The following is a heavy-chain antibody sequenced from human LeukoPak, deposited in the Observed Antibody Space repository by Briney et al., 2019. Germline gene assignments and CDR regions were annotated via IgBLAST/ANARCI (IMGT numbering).Heavy chain of an antibody. CDR3: AREEGAPIAAADV. V-gene: IGHV1-18*01. Sequence: ASVTVSCTASGYTFTTYYISWVRHAPGQGLEWMGWISAYNGNTNYAQKFQGRVTMTTDTSTSTAYMELRRLRSDDTAVYYCAREEGAPIAAADVWGLGTMVTVSS. CDR1: GYTFTTYY. D-gene: IGHD6-13*01. CDR2: ISAYNGNT. J-gene: IGHJ3*01.